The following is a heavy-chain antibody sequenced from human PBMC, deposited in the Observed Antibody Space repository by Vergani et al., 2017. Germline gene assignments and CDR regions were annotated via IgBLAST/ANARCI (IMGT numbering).Heavy chain of an antibody. V-gene: IGHV3-33*01. J-gene: IGHJ3*02. CDR3: AGHLSTYYDFWSGDAFDI. CDR2: IWYDGSNK. Sequence: QVQLVESGGGVVQPGRSLRLSCAASGFTFSSYGMHWVRQAPGKGLEWVAVIWYDGSNKYYADSVKGRFTISRANSKNTLYLQMNSLRAEDTAVYYCAGHLSTYYDFWSGDAFDIWGQGTMVTVSS. D-gene: IGHD3-3*01. CDR1: GFTFSSYG.